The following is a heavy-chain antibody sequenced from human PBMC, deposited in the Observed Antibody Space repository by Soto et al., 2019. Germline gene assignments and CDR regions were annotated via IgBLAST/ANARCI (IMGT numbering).Heavy chain of an antibody. J-gene: IGHJ6*02. CDR2: IYTSGST. D-gene: IGHD2-21*02. CDR3: ARDREVVTATHYYYYGMDV. V-gene: IGHV4-4*07. Sequence: SETLSLTCTVSGGSISSYYWSWIRQPAGKGLEWIGRIYTSGSTNYNPSLKSRVTMSVDTSKNQFSLKLSSVTAADTAVYYCARDREVVTATHYYYYGMDVWGQGTTVTVSS. CDR1: GGSISSYY.